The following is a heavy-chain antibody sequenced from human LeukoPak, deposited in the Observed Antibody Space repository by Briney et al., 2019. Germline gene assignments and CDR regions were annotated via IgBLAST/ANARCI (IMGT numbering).Heavy chain of an antibody. D-gene: IGHD4-17*01. CDR2: IWYDGSNK. J-gene: IGHJ4*02. CDR1: GFTFSSYG. CDR3: ARDFARGDYGVLY. V-gene: IGHV3-33*01. Sequence: GRSLRLSCAASGFTFSSYGMHWVRQAPGKGLEWVAVIWYDGSNKYYADSVKGRFTISRDNSKNTLYLQMNSLRAEDTAVYYCARDFARGDYGVLYWGQGTLVTVSS.